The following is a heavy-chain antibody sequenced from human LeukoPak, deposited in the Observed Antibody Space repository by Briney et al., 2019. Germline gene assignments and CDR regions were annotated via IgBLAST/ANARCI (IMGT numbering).Heavy chain of an antibody. D-gene: IGHD4-17*01. V-gene: IGHV4-34*01. CDR1: GGSFSGYY. CDR3: ARDQYGDYFGFDY. Sequence: PSETLSLTCAVYGGSFSGYYWSWIRQPPGKGLEWIGEINHSGSTNYNPSLKSRVTISVDTSKNQLSLKLSSVTAADTAVYYCARDQYGDYFGFDYWGQGTLVTVSS. CDR2: INHSGST. J-gene: IGHJ4*02.